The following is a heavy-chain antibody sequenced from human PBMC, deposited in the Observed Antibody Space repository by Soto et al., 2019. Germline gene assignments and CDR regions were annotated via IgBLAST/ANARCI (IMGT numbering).Heavy chain of an antibody. CDR3: ARVVPGAEAWFGP. Sequence: ASVKVSCKTSGYTFSNYGITWVRQAPGQPLEWLGWISLYSDGTNYAQRFQGRVSMTTDASTTTAYMELRSLGSDDTAVYYCARVVPGAEAWFGPWGQGTLVTVSS. J-gene: IGHJ5*02. CDR2: ISLYSDGT. D-gene: IGHD2-2*01. V-gene: IGHV1-18*01. CDR1: GYTFSNYG.